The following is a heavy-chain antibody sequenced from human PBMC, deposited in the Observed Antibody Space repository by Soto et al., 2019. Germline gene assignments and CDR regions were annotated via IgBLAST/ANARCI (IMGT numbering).Heavy chain of an antibody. D-gene: IGHD1-1*01. Sequence: QVQLVQSGAEVKKPGSSVKVSCKASGGTFSTYTFSWVRQAPGQGLEWTGRIIPILDITNYAQKFQGRVTITADKSTSTAYMELNSLRSEDTAIYYCARDNGTSGTTASGAYWGQGTLVTVSS. CDR2: IIPILDIT. J-gene: IGHJ4*02. CDR1: GGTFSTYT. V-gene: IGHV1-69*08. CDR3: ARDNGTSGTTASGAY.